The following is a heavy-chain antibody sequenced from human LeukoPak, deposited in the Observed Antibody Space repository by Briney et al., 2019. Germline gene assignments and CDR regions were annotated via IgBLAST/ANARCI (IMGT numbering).Heavy chain of an antibody. Sequence: GGSLRLSCAASGFTFSSYAMHWVRQAPGKGLEWVAVISYDGSNKYYADSVKGRFTISRDNSKNTLYLQMNSLRAEDTAVYYCARDRYHRRFGELLPAGMDVWGQGTTVTVSS. D-gene: IGHD3-10*01. V-gene: IGHV3-30*04. CDR1: GFTFSSYA. J-gene: IGHJ6*02. CDR2: ISYDGSNK. CDR3: ARDRYHRRFGELLPAGMDV.